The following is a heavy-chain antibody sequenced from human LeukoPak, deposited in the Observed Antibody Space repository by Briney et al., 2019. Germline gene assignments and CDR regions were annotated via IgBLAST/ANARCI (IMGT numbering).Heavy chain of an antibody. V-gene: IGHV4-34*01. Sequence: SETLSLTCAVYGGSFTGDYWTWIRQSPGKGLEWIGEINHRGTTKYNPSLKSRVSISVDMSKNQFSLKLTSVTAADTALYLCARGHYDSGGYNFRGIDHWGQGTLVTVSS. J-gene: IGHJ4*02. CDR1: GGSFTGDY. CDR2: INHRGTT. D-gene: IGHD3-22*01. CDR3: ARGHYDSGGYNFRGIDH.